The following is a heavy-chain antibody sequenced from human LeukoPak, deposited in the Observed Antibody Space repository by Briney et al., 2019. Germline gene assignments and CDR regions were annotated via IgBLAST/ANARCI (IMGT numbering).Heavy chain of an antibody. V-gene: IGHV3-43*02. CDR2: ISGDGGST. D-gene: IGHD5-18*01. J-gene: IGHJ4*02. CDR1: GFTFYDYA. CDR3: AKDLYSYGYLSYY. Sequence: GGSLRLSCAASGFTFYDYAMHWVRQAPGKGLEWVSLISGDGGSTYYADSVKGRFTISRDNSKNSLYRQMNSLRTEDTPLNHCAKDLYSYGYLSYYWGEGTLGTVSS.